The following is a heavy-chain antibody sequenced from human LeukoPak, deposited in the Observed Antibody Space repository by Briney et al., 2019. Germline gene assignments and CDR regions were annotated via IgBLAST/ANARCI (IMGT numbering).Heavy chain of an antibody. CDR3: ARAGGATTVTTYYYYYYYMDV. V-gene: IGHV3-48*04. J-gene: IGHJ6*03. CDR2: ISSSSSTI. CDR1: GFTFSSYS. D-gene: IGHD4-17*01. Sequence: GGSLRLSCAASGFTFSSYSMNWVRQAPGKGLEWVSYISSSSSTIYYADSVKGRFTISRDNAKNSLYLQMNSLRAEDTAVYYCARAGGATTVTTYYYYYYYMDVWGKGTTVTVSS.